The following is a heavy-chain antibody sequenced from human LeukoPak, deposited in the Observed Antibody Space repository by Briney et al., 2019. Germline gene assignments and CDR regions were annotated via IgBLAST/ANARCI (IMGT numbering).Heavy chain of an antibody. CDR1: VYTLTELA. CDR3: ARDWRRGYSYGYDAFDI. CDR2: INPNSGGT. Sequence: GASVKVSCKVSVYTLTELAIHWVRQAPGQGREWMGWINPNSGGTNYAQKFQGRVTMTRDTSISTAYMELSRLRSDDTAVYYCARDWRRGYSYGYDAFDIWGQGTMVTVSS. J-gene: IGHJ3*02. D-gene: IGHD5-18*01. V-gene: IGHV1-2*02.